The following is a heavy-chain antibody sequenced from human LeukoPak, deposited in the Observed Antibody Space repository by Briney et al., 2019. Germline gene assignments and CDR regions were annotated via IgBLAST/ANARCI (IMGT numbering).Heavy chain of an antibody. D-gene: IGHD2-21*01. V-gene: IGHV4-61*02. Sequence: SETLSLTCTVSGGSFSSGSYYWSWIRQPAGKGLEWIGRIYTSGSTNYNPSLKSRVTISVDTSKDQFSLKLSSVTAADTAVYYCARGGGDWGFHQSDYWGQGTLVTVSS. CDR1: GGSFSSGSYY. J-gene: IGHJ4*02. CDR2: IYTSGST. CDR3: ARGGGDWGFHQSDY.